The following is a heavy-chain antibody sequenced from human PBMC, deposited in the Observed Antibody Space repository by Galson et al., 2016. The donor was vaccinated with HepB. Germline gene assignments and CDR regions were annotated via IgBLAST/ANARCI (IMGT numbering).Heavy chain of an antibody. V-gene: IGHV3-33*01. D-gene: IGHD6-19*01. CDR3: VRDPSRGWYRGYNYYGMDV. Sequence: SLRLSCATSGFTFSSYGMHWVRQAPGKGLEWVAVIWDDGGKKYYEDSVKGRFTISRDNSKNTQYLEMNSLRAEDAAVYYCVRDPSRGWYRGYNYYGMDVWGQGTTVTVSS. CDR2: IWDDGGKK. CDR1: GFTFSSYG. J-gene: IGHJ6*02.